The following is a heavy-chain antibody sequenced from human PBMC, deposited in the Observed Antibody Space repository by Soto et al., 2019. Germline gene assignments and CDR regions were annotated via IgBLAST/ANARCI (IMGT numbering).Heavy chain of an antibody. Sequence: GGSRRLSGAAAGFTFSSYWMSWVRQAPGKGLEWVAYINQDGSEKQYVDSVKGRFTISRDNARNSLFLLMNSLRAEDTDVYYCARXCSRNICYPPYYYGLDVWGQGTTVTVSS. D-gene: IGHD2-2*01. CDR3: ARXCSRNICYPPYYYGLDV. V-gene: IGHV3-7*01. CDR2: INQDGSEK. CDR1: GFTFSSYW. J-gene: IGHJ6*02.